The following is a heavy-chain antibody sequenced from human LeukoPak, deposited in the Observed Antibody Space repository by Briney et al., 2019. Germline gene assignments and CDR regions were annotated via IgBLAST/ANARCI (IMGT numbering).Heavy chain of an antibody. CDR3: ARTAVVVVVENIWFDP. CDR2: VYYSGST. J-gene: IGHJ5*02. CDR1: GCSISSGGYY. V-gene: IGHV4-31*03. Sequence: PSQTLSLTCTVSGCSISSGGYYWSWIAQHPGKDREWIGCVYYSGSTYYNQPLKRRVTISVDTSNNQFSLQLSSVTAADTAVYYCARTAVVVVVENIWFDPWGQGTLVTVSS. D-gene: IGHD2-15*01.